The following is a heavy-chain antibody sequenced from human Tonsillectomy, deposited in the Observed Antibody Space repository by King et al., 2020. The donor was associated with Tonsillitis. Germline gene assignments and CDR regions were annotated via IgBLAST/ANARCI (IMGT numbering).Heavy chain of an antibody. V-gene: IGHV3-49*03. Sequence: DVQLVESGGGLVQPGRSLRLSCTASGFTFGDYAMSWFRQAPGKGLEWVGFISSKAYGGTTEYAASVKGRFTISREDSKSIGYLQMNSLKTEDTAVYYCTRADYYGSGSYGFDYWGQGTLVTVSS. CDR3: TRADYYGSGSYGFDY. D-gene: IGHD3-10*01. CDR1: GFTFGDYA. J-gene: IGHJ4*02. CDR2: ISSKAYGGTT.